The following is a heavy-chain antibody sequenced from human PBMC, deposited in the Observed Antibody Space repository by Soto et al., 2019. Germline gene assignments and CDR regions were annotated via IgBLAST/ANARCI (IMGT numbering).Heavy chain of an antibody. Sequence: QVQLVECGGGVVQPGRSLRLSCAASGFTFSSYGMHWVRQAPGKGLEWVAVIWYDGSNKYYADSVKGRFTISRDNSKNTLYLQMNSLSAEDTAVYYCASETLNLLTGYRWYFDLWGRASLVTVSS. CDR3: ASETLNLLTGYRWYFDL. CDR2: IWYDGSNK. J-gene: IGHJ2*01. D-gene: IGHD7-27*01. V-gene: IGHV3-33*01. CDR1: GFTFSSYG.